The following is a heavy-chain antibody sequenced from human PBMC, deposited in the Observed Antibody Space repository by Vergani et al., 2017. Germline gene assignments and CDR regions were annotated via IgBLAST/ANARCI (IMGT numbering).Heavy chain of an antibody. CDR2: IYYSGST. CDR1: GGSISSSSYY. Sequence: QLQLQESGPGLVKPSETLSLTCTVSGGSISSSSYYWGWIRQPPGKGLEWIGGIYYSGSTYDNPFLKSRVTISVDTSKNQCSLKLSSVTAADTAVYYCARSRSSWYDYYFDYWGQGTLVTVSS. CDR3: ARSRSSWYDYYFDY. D-gene: IGHD6-13*01. V-gene: IGHV4-39*01. J-gene: IGHJ4*02.